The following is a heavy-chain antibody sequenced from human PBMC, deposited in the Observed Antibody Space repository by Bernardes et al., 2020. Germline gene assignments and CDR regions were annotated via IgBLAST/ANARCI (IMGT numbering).Heavy chain of an antibody. CDR2: LNAGNGNT. J-gene: IGHJ4*02. Sequence: ASVKVSCKASGYTFSSYAMHWVRQAPGQRLEWMGWLNAGNGNTKYSQKFQGRVTITRDTSASTAYMELSSLRFEDTAVYYCASTSGYSSSWPTDQTFDYWGQGTLVTVSS. D-gene: IGHD6-13*01. V-gene: IGHV1-3*01. CDR1: GYTFSSYA. CDR3: ASTSGYSSSWPTDQTFDY.